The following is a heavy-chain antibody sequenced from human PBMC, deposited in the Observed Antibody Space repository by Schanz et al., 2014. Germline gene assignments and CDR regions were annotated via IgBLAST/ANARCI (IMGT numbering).Heavy chain of an antibody. CDR3: ATCSGGTCHARPVLDN. Sequence: QVQLVQSGAEVKKPGASVKVSCKASGYTFTRYGISWVRQAPGQGPQWMWRISPILGVANYAQEFQGRLTITADTDTSTACMELSSLRSEDTAVYYCATCSGGTCHARPVLDNWGQGTLVTVSS. CDR2: ISPILGVA. V-gene: IGHV1-69*04. J-gene: IGHJ4*02. D-gene: IGHD2-15*01. CDR1: GYTFTRYG.